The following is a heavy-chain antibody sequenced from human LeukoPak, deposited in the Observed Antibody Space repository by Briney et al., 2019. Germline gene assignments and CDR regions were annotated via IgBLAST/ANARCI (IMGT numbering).Heavy chain of an antibody. Sequence: GGSLRLSCASTFTFSIYGMHWVRHAPGKGLEWVACIQYDGTNKYYADSVKGRFTISRDNSRNTLYLQMNSPRAEDTAVYYCARDRTAYSYGALFDYWGQGTLVTVSS. V-gene: IGHV3-30*02. D-gene: IGHD5-12*01. J-gene: IGHJ4*02. CDR3: ARDRTAYSYGALFDY. CDR1: TFTFSIYG. CDR2: IQYDGTNK.